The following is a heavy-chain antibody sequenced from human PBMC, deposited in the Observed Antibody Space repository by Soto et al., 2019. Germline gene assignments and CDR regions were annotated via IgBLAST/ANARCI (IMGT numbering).Heavy chain of an antibody. V-gene: IGHV4-59*01. CDR1: GGSISSYY. D-gene: IGHD2-21*01. J-gene: IGHJ5*01. Sequence: PSETLSLTCTVSGGSISSYYWSWIRQPPGKGLEWIGYIYYSGSTNYNPSLKSRVTISVDTSKNQFSLKLSSVTAADTAVYYCARGGDCGGSGCYSDRWFDSWGQGTLVTVSS. CDR2: IYYSGST. CDR3: ARGGDCGGSGCYSDRWFDS.